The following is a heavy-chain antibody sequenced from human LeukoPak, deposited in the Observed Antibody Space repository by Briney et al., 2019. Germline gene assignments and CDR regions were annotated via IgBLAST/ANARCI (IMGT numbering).Heavy chain of an antibody. V-gene: IGHV4-59*01. D-gene: IGHD3-10*01. J-gene: IGHJ5*02. CDR1: GGSISSYY. CDR2: IYYSGST. CDR3: AREVRRVIRWNWFDP. Sequence: SSETLSLTCTVSGGSISSYYWSWIRQPPGKGLEWIGYIYYSGSTNYNPSLRSRVTISVDMSKNQFSLKLSSVTAADTAVYYCAREVRRVIRWNWFDPWGQGTLVTVSS.